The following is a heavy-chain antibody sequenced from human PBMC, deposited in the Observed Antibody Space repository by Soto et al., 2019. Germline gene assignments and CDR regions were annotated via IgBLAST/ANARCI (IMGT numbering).Heavy chain of an antibody. J-gene: IGHJ6*02. CDR3: ARSSVGVSSWYPYYYYGMDV. Sequence: EVKLVESGGGLVQPGGSLRLSCAASGFTFSSYWMHWVRQAPGKGLVWVSRINSDGSSTSYADSVKGRFTISRDNAKNTLYLQMKSLRAEDTAVYYCARSSVGVSSWYPYYYYGMDVWGQGTTVTVSS. D-gene: IGHD6-13*01. CDR2: INSDGSST. CDR1: GFTFSSYW. V-gene: IGHV3-74*01.